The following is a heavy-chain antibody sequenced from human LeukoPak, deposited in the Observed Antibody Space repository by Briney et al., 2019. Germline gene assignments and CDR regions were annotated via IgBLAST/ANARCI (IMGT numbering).Heavy chain of an antibody. Sequence: GGSLRLSCLISGITFSSFDMNWARQAPGKGLEWVSAISGTGGSTYYADFVKGRFTISKDNSKNTLYLQMNSLRAEDTAVYYCAKEHSSASAFDIWGQGTMVTVSS. V-gene: IGHV3-23*01. J-gene: IGHJ3*02. CDR2: ISGTGGST. CDR1: GITFSSFD. D-gene: IGHD6-19*01. CDR3: AKEHSSASAFDI.